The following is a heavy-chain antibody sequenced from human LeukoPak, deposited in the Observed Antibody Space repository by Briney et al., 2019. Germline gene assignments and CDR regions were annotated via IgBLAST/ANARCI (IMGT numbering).Heavy chain of an antibody. CDR2: IYYSGST. CDR3: ARHSSGWLYYMDV. D-gene: IGHD6-19*01. J-gene: IGHJ6*03. Sequence: PSETLSLTCAVSGGSISSGGYSWSWIRQPPGKGLEWIGYIYYSGSTYYNPSLKSRVTISVDTSKNQFSLKLSSVTAADTAVYYCARHSSGWLYYMDVWGKGTTVTVSS. CDR1: GGSISSGGYS. V-gene: IGHV4-30-4*07.